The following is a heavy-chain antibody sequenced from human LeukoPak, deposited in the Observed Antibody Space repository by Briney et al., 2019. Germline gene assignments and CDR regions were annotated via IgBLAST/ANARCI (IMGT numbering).Heavy chain of an antibody. Sequence: SETLSLTCAVYGGSFSGYYWSWIRQPAGKGVEWIGRIYTSGSTNYNPSLKSRVTMSVDTSKNQFSLKLSSVTAADTAVYYCARDNYYYDSSGSQPFDYWGQGTLVTVSS. CDR1: GGSFSGYY. CDR2: IYTSGST. D-gene: IGHD3-22*01. V-gene: IGHV4-4*07. CDR3: ARDNYYYDSSGSQPFDY. J-gene: IGHJ4*02.